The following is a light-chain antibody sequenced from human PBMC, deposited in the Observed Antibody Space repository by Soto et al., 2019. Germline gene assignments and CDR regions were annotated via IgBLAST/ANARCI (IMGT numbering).Light chain of an antibody. Sequence: EIVLTQSPATLSLSPGERATLSCRASQSVSNYLAWYQQKPGQAPRLLIYDASNRATGIPARFSGSGSGTDFTLTISSLEPEDFAVYYGQQRSNWPPSTFGQGTRLEIK. CDR3: QQRSNWPPST. CDR2: DAS. V-gene: IGKV3-11*01. CDR1: QSVSNY. J-gene: IGKJ5*01.